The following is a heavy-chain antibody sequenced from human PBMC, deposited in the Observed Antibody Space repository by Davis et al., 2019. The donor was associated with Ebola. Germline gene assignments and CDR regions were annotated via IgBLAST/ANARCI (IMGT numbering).Heavy chain of an antibody. CDR3: ASSYGAGSYWYFEH. CDR1: GGSISRDC. D-gene: IGHD3-10*01. Sequence: SETLSLTCTVSGGSISRDCWNWIRQPPGKGLEWIGYMYYSGSTNYNPSLKSRVTISVDTSKNQFSLKLSSVTAADTAVYYCASSYGAGSYWYFEHWGQGTLITVSS. CDR2: MYYSGST. V-gene: IGHV4-59*01. J-gene: IGHJ4*02.